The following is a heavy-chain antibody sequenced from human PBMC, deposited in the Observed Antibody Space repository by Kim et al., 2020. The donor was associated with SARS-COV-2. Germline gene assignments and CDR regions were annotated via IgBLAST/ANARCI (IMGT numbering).Heavy chain of an antibody. CDR2: MNHIGSP. D-gene: IGHD6-13*01. CDR3: PRAPISTSWFAGFDP. V-gene: IGHV4-34*01. Sequence: SETLSLTCAVYGGSFSGYYWSWIRQPPGKGLEWDGDMNHIGSPNSNSSLKSEVTLSVDTSKNQFSLNLSLVTVPATAASFCPRAPISTSWFAGFDPSGQG. CDR1: GGSFSGYY. J-gene: IGHJ5*02.